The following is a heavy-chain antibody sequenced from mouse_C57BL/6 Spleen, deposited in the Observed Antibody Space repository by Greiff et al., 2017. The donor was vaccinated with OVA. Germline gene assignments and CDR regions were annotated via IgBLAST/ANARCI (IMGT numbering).Heavy chain of an antibody. D-gene: IGHD3-1*01. CDR2: IYPGDGDS. V-gene: IGHV1-82*01. Sequence: VQLQQSGPELVKPGASVKISCKASGYAFSSSWMNWVKQRPGKGLEWIGRIYPGDGDSNYNGKFKGKATLTADKSSSTAYMQLSSLTSEDSAVYFCASGRAYAMDYWGQGTSVTVSS. J-gene: IGHJ4*01. CDR3: ASGRAYAMDY. CDR1: GYAFSSSW.